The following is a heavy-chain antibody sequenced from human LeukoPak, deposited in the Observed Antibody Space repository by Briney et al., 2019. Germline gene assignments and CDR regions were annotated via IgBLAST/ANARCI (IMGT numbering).Heavy chain of an antibody. CDR3: ARVYLERLTAGYFDH. J-gene: IGHJ4*02. CDR1: GFTFSTYA. V-gene: IGHV3-30*04. CDR2: ISDDGRHN. Sequence: GGSLRLSCAASGFTFSTYAMNWVRQAPGKGLEWVAVISDDGRHNYYADSVKGRFTISRDNSKSTLYLQMNSLRDDDSAAYFCARVYLERLTAGYFDHWGQGTQVTASP. D-gene: IGHD2-8*01.